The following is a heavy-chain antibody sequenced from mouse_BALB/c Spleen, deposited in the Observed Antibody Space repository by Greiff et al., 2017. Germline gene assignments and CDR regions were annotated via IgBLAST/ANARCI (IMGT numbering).Heavy chain of an antibody. CDR1: GFSLTSYG. Sequence: VHLVESGPGLVAPSQSLSITCTVSGFSLTSYGVHWVRQPPGKGLEWLGVIWAGGSTNYNSALMSRLSISKDNSKSQVFLKMNSLQTDDTAMYYCARDYGSSYCAMDYWGQGTSVTVSS. CDR2: IWAGGST. V-gene: IGHV2-9*02. CDR3: ARDYGSSYCAMDY. J-gene: IGHJ4*01. D-gene: IGHD1-1*01.